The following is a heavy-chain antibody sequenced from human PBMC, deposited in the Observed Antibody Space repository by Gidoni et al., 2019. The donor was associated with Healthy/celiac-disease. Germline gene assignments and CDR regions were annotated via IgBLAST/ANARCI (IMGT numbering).Heavy chain of an antibody. V-gene: IGHV3-30-3*01. D-gene: IGHD6-13*01. Sequence: QVQLVESGGGVVQPGRSLRLSCAASGFTFSSYAMQWVRQAPGKGLEWVAVRSYDGSNKYYADSVKGRFTISRDNSKNTLYLQMNSLRAEDTAVYYCARDEGRSSSWLSYWGQGTLVTVSS. CDR2: RSYDGSNK. CDR1: GFTFSSYA. CDR3: ARDEGRSSSWLSY. J-gene: IGHJ4*02.